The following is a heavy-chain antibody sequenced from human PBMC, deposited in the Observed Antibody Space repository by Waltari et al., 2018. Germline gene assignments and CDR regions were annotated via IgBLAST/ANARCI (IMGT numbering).Heavy chain of an antibody. V-gene: IGHV3-7*01. Sequence: EVQLVESGGGLVQPGGSLRLSCAASGFTFSTYGMSWVRQAPGKGLEWVANIKQDGSEKYYVDSVKGRFTISRDNAKNSLYLQMNSLRAEDTAVYYCARACPKGFDYWGQGTLVTVSS. J-gene: IGHJ4*02. CDR2: IKQDGSEK. CDR1: GFTFSTYG. CDR3: ARACPKGFDY.